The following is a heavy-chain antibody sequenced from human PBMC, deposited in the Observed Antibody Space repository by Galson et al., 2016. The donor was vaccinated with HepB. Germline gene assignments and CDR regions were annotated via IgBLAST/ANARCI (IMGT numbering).Heavy chain of an antibody. CDR2: IYYSGSS. CDR1: GGSISDSYYY. CDR3: ARQWGGYCSRSNCYPIDY. D-gene: IGHD2-2*01. V-gene: IGHV4-39*01. Sequence: SETLSLTCSVSGGSISDSYYYWGWIRQPPGKGLEWLGSIYYSGSSDYNPSLNSRVTISVDTSKNQFSLKLTSVTAADTAVYYCARQWGGYCSRSNCYPIDYWGQGTLVTVSS. J-gene: IGHJ4*02.